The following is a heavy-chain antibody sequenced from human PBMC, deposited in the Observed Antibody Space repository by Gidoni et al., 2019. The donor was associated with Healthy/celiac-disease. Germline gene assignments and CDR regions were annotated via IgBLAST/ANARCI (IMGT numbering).Heavy chain of an antibody. J-gene: IGHJ5*02. CDR1: GFTVSSNY. CDR3: ARTQRYGNWFDP. Sequence: EVQLVESGGGLIQPGGSLSRSCAASGFTVSSNYMSWVRQAPVNGLELVSVIYSGGSTYYAYSVQGRFTISIYNSKNTLYLQMNSLRAEDTAVYYCARTQRYGNWFDPWVQGTLVTVSS. CDR2: IYSGGST. V-gene: IGHV3-53*02. D-gene: IGHD3-16*01.